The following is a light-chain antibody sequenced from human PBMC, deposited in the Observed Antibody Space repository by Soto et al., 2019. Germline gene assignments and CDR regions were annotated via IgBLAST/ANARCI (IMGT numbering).Light chain of an antibody. J-gene: IGLJ1*01. CDR1: SSDVGGYNY. CDR3: SSYTSSSTRV. V-gene: IGLV2-14*01. CDR2: DVS. Sequence: QSALTQPXSVSGSPGQSITISCPGTSSDVGGYNYVSWYQQHPGKAPKLMIYDVSNRPSGVSNRFSGSKSGNTASLTIPGLQAEDEADYYCSSYTSSSTRVFGTGTKVTVL.